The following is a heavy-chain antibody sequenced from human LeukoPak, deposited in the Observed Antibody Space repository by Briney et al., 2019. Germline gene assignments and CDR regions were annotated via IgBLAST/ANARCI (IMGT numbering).Heavy chain of an antibody. CDR2: INAGNGNT. CDR3: ARGYCSSTSCYEVYDY. J-gene: IGHJ4*02. CDR1: GYTFTSYA. V-gene: IGHV1-3*03. Sequence: ASVKVSCKASGYTFTSYAMHWVRQAPGQRLEWMGWINAGNGNTKYSQEFQGRVTITRDTSASTAYMELSSLRSEDMAVYYCARGYCSSTSCYEVYDYWGQGTLVTVSS. D-gene: IGHD2-2*01.